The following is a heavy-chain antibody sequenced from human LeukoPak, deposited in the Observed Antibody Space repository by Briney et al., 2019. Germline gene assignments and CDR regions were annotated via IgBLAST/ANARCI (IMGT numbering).Heavy chain of an antibody. CDR1: GFTFSSYE. CDR3: ARSSGWYTGFDY. V-gene: IGHV3-48*03. D-gene: IGHD6-19*01. Sequence: GESLRLSCAASGFTFSSYEMNWVRQAPGKGLEWVSYISSSGSSIYYADSVKGRFTISRDNAKNSLYLQMDSLRAEDTAVYYCARSSGWYTGFDYWGQGTLVTVSS. J-gene: IGHJ4*02. CDR2: ISSSGSSI.